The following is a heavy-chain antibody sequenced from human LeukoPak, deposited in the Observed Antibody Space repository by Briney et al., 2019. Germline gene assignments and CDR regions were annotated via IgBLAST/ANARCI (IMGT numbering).Heavy chain of an antibody. V-gene: IGHV4-34*01. J-gene: IGHJ6*03. CDR1: GGSFSDYY. D-gene: IGHD2-15*01. CDR2: INHSGSS. Sequence: SETLSLTCAVYGGSFSDYYWSWIRQPPGKGLEWIGEINHSGSSNNHPSLKSRVTISVDTSKNQFSLKLSSVTAADTAVYYCARARIDICSGGSCNLVHDYYYYMDVWGKGTTVTVSS. CDR3: ARARIDICSGGSCNLVHDYYYYMDV.